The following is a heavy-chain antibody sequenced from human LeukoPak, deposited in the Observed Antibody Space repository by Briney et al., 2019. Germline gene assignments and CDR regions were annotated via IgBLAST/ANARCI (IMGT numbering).Heavy chain of an antibody. Sequence: GGSLRLSCAASGFTFNSYAMSWVRQAPGKGLEWVSAISNNGVITHYADSVKGRFTISRDNSKNTLYLQMNSLRAEDTAIYYCAREPSGWYCADYWGQGTLVTVSS. D-gene: IGHD6-19*01. CDR3: AREPSGWYCADY. V-gene: IGHV3-23*01. J-gene: IGHJ4*02. CDR1: GFTFNSYA. CDR2: ISNNGVIT.